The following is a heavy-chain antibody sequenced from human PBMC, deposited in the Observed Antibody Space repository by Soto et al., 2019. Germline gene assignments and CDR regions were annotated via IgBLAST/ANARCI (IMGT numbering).Heavy chain of an antibody. CDR1: GFTFSSYA. Sequence: QVQLVESGGGVVQPGRSPRLSCAASGFTFSSYAMHWVRQAPGKGLEWVAVISYDGSNKYYADSVKGRFTISRDNSKNTLYLQMNSLRAEDTAVYYCARDLRWELLRGLDYWGQGTLVTVSS. CDR3: ARDLRWELLRGLDY. CDR2: ISYDGSNK. V-gene: IGHV3-30-3*01. J-gene: IGHJ4*02. D-gene: IGHD1-26*01.